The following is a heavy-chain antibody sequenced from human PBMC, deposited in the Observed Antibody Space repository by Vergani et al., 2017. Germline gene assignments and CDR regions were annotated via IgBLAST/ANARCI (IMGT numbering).Heavy chain of an antibody. CDR3: AHSTGDYVQFDY. Sequence: QITLKESGPTLVKPTQTLTLTCTFSGFSLSTSGVGVGWIRQPPGKALEWLALIYWNDDKRYSPSLKSRLTITKDTAKNQVVLTMTNMDPVDTATYYCAHSTGDYVQFDYWGQGTLVTVSS. V-gene: IGHV2-5*01. CDR1: GFSLSTSGVG. D-gene: IGHD4-17*01. J-gene: IGHJ4*02. CDR2: IYWNDDK.